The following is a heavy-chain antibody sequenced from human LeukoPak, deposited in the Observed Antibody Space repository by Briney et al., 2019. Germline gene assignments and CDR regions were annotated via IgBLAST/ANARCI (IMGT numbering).Heavy chain of an antibody. J-gene: IGHJ4*02. CDR3: ARISSSWCSHN. CDR2: IWPGDSET. Sequence: KTGESLKISCKGSGYSFTNFYIGWVRQMPGRGLEWMGIIWPGDSETRYSPSFRGQVTISADKSINTVYLQWSSLKASDSAIYYCARISSSWCSHNWGQGTLVTVSS. V-gene: IGHV5-51*01. CDR1: GYSFTNFY. D-gene: IGHD2-2*01.